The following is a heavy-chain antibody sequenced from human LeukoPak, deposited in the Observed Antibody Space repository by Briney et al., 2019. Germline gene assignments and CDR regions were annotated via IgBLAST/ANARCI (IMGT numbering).Heavy chain of an antibody. CDR1: GHTFTGYY. J-gene: IGHJ4*02. V-gene: IGHV1-2*02. CDR3: ARDWLLRYSQGGFDY. Sequence: AASVKVSCKASGHTFTGYYMHWVRQAPGQGLEWMGWINPNSGGTNYAQKFQGRVTMTTDTSISTAYMKLSRLISDDTAVYYCARDWLLRYSQGGFDYWGQGTLVTVSS. D-gene: IGHD3-9*01. CDR2: INPNSGGT.